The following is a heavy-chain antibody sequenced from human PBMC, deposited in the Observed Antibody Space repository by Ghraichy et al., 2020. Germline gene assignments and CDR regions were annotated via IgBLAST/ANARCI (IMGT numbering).Heavy chain of an antibody. CDR3: ARSLAVHYFDY. CDR1: GVSIRSSGYY. V-gene: IGHV4-39*01. Sequence: SENLSLTCTVSGVSIRSSGYYWGWIRQPPGKGLEWIGTIYYSGSTYYNPSLKSRVTISVDTSKNQFSLKLSSVTAADTTVYYCARSLAVHYFDYWGQGTLVTVS. J-gene: IGHJ4*02. CDR2: IYYSGST.